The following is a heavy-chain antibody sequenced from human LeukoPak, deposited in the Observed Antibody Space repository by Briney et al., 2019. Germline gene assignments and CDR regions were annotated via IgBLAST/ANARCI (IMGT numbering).Heavy chain of an antibody. J-gene: IGHJ3*02. Sequence: GASVKVSCKASGYTFTSYGISWVRQAPGQGLEWMGWISAYNGNTNYAQELQGRVTMTTDTSTSTAYMELRSLRSDDTAVYYCARDRAYGDYASDDAFDIWGQGTMVTVSS. D-gene: IGHD4-17*01. V-gene: IGHV1-18*01. CDR2: ISAYNGNT. CDR1: GYTFTSYG. CDR3: ARDRAYGDYASDDAFDI.